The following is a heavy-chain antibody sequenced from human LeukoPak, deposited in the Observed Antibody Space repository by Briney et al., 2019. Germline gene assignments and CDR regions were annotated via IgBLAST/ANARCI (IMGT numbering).Heavy chain of an antibody. V-gene: IGHV1-69*05. CDR2: AIPILRAA. D-gene: IGHD3-3*01. J-gene: IGHJ4*02. CDR3: AGIPHYDFGTGGTINY. Sequence: SVKVSCKASGGTFNNFALTWVRQAPGQGPERVGVAIPILRAANYAQEFQGRVTITTDESTTTAYLDLCSLRSDDTAYYYCAGIPHYDFGTGGTINYWGQGTLVTVSS. CDR1: GGTFNNFA.